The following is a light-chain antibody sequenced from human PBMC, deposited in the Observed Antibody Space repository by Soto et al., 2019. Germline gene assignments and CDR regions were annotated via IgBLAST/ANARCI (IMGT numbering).Light chain of an antibody. J-gene: IGKJ4*01. CDR3: QQRSDWPST. V-gene: IGKV3-11*01. CDR1: QSVASY. Sequence: EIVLTQSPVTLSLSPGERATLSCRASQSVASYFAWYQQKPGQAPRLLIYDASCRASGIPARFSGSGSGTDFTLTISSLEPEDFAVYYCQQRSDWPSTFGGGTRVEIK. CDR2: DAS.